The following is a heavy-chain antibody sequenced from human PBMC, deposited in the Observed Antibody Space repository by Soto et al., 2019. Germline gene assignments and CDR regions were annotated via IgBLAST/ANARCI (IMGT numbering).Heavy chain of an antibody. J-gene: IGHJ5*01. V-gene: IGHV3-48*02. D-gene: IGHD2-15*01. CDR2: ISTTSFTI. Sequence: QPGGSLGLSCAASGFRFSTYNMDWVRQAPGKGPEWIAHISTTSFTIYYADSVKGRFTISRDNDRNSLYLEMNSLRDEDTAVYYCARDRCYDGTCYSASDSWGQGTLVTV. CDR1: GFRFSTYN. CDR3: ARDRCYDGTCYSASDS.